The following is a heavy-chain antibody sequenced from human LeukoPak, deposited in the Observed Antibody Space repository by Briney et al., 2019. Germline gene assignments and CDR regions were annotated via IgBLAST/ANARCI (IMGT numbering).Heavy chain of an antibody. Sequence: SQTLSLTCTVSGGSISSGSYYWSWIRQPAGKGLEWIGRIYTSGSTNYNPSLKSRVTISVDTSKEQLSLNLTSVTAADTAVYYCARRGMDWYFDLWGRGTLVTVSS. CDR1: GGSISSGSYY. CDR2: IYTSGST. D-gene: IGHD3-16*01. CDR3: ARRGMDWYFDL. V-gene: IGHV4-61*02. J-gene: IGHJ2*01.